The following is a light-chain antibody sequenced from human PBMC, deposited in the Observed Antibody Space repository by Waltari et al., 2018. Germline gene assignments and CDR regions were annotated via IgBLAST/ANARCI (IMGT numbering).Light chain of an antibody. CDR2: EGA. CDR1: SSNLASYTL. V-gene: IGLV2-23*01. CDR3: CSYADNRV. J-gene: IGLJ3*02. Sequence: QSALTHPASVSGSPGQSITISCTASSSNLASYTLVSWYQQHAGKPPKLIIYEGAKRPSGVSNRFSGSKSGNTASLTISGLQAEDEADYYCCSYADNRVFGGGTKLTVL.